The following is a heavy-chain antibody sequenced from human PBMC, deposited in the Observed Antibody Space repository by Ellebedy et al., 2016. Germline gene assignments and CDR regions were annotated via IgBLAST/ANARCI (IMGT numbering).Heavy chain of an antibody. CDR3: ARDGGDGYNLGYADY. Sequence: GGSLRLXXAASGFTFSSYSMNWVRQAPGKGLEWVSYISSSSSTIYYADSVKGRFTISRDNAKNSLYLQMNSLRDEDTAVYYCARDGGDGYNLGYADYWGQGTLVTVSS. J-gene: IGHJ4*02. D-gene: IGHD5-24*01. V-gene: IGHV3-48*02. CDR1: GFTFSSYS. CDR2: ISSSSSTI.